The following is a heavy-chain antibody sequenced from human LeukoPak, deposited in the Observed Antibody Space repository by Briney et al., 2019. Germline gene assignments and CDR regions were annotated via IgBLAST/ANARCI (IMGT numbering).Heavy chain of an antibody. CDR1: GGSISSYY. CDR3: ARGNWGWGYYYYGMDV. CDR2: IYYSGST. V-gene: IGHV4-59*01. Sequence: SETLSLTCTVSGGSISSYYWSWIRQPPGKGLEWIGYIYYSGSTNYNPSLKSRVTISVDTSKNQFSLKLNSVTAADTAVYYCARGNWGWGYYYYGMDVWGQGTTVTVSS. J-gene: IGHJ6*02. D-gene: IGHD7-27*01.